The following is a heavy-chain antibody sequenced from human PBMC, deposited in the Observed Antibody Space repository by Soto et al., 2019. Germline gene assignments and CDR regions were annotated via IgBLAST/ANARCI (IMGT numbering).Heavy chain of an antibody. CDR2: ISYDGSNK. D-gene: IGHD2-2*01. CDR1: GFTFSSYG. J-gene: IGHJ4*02. CDR3: AKDMSGLYEYQLLSAVTAFDY. Sequence: GGSLRLSCAASGFTFSSYGMHWVRQAPGKGLEWVAVISYDGSNKYYADSVKGRFTISRDNSKNTLYLQMNSLRAEDTAVYYCAKDMSGLYEYQLLSAVTAFDYWGQGTLVTVSS. V-gene: IGHV3-30*18.